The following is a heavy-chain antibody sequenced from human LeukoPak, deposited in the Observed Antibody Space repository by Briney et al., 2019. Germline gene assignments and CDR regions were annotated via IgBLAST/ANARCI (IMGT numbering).Heavy chain of an antibody. V-gene: IGHV3-23*01. J-gene: IGHJ4*02. CDR1: GFTFSSYA. Sequence: GGSLRLSCAASGFTFSSYAMSWVRQAPGKGLEWVSAISGSGGSTYYADSVKGRFTISRDNAKNSVYLQMNSLRVEDTAVYYCARIGYSSSTFDYWGQGTLVTVSS. CDR2: ISGSGGST. D-gene: IGHD6-13*01. CDR3: ARIGYSSSTFDY.